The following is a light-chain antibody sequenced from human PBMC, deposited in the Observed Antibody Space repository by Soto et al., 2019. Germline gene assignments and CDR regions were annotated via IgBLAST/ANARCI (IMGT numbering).Light chain of an antibody. V-gene: IGKV3-20*01. J-gene: IGKJ4*01. CDR2: GAS. CDR1: QSVSSSY. Sequence: EIVLTQSPGTLSLYPGERDTLSCRASQSVSSSYLAWYQQKPGQAPRLLIYGASSRANGIPDRFSGSGSGTDFTLTISSLEPEDFAVYYCQQYGPTFGGGTKVEIK. CDR3: QQYGPT.